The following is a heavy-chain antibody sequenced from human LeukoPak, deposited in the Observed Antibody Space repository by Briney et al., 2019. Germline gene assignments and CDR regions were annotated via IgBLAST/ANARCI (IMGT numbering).Heavy chain of an antibody. Sequence: SGGSLRLSYAASGFTFSSYSMNWVRQAPGKGLEWVSYISSSSSTIYYADSVKGRFTISRDNAKNPLYLQMNSLRAEDTAVYYCARVSRRYYYDSSGYLGYWGQGTLVTVSS. CDR1: GFTFSSYS. D-gene: IGHD3-22*01. CDR2: ISSSSSTI. CDR3: ARVSRRYYYDSSGYLGY. V-gene: IGHV3-48*01. J-gene: IGHJ4*02.